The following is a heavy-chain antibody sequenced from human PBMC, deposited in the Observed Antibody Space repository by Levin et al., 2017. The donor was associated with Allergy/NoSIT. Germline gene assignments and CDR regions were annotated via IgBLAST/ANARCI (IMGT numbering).Heavy chain of an antibody. J-gene: IGHJ6*03. CDR1: GGSISSYY. V-gene: IGHV4-59*08. Sequence: SETLSLTCTVSGGSISSYYWSWIRQPPGKGLEWIGYIYYSGSTNYNPSLKSRVTISVDTSKNQFSLKLSSVTAADTAVYYCARGSHYYYDYMDVWGKGTTVTVSS. CDR2: IYYSGST. CDR3: ARGSHYYYDYMDV.